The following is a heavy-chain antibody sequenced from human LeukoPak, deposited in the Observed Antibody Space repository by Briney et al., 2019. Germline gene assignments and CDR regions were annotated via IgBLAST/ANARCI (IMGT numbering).Heavy chain of an antibody. CDR2: NYPGDSDT. CDR3: ASSSGQYYFDY. D-gene: IGHD6-25*01. J-gene: IGHJ4*02. V-gene: IGHV5-51*01. CDR1: GYSFTSYW. Sequence: GVSLQISFHGSGYSFTSYWIGWARAMTGKGLGWIGINYPGDSDTRYSPSFQGQLTISADKSISTAYLQSSSLKASDTAMYYCASSSGQYYFDYWGQGTLVTVSS.